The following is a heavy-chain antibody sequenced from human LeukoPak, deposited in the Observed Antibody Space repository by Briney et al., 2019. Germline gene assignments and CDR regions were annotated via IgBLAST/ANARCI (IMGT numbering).Heavy chain of an antibody. D-gene: IGHD3-22*01. CDR3: ASKYYDSSGYYYPIDY. CDR1: GGTFISYA. CDR2: IIPILGIA. Sequence: ASVKVSCKASGGTFISYAISWVRQAPGQGLEWMGRIIPILGIANYAQKFQGRVTITADKSTSTAYMELSSLRSEDTAVYYCASKYYDSSGYYYPIDYWGQGTLVTVSS. J-gene: IGHJ4*02. V-gene: IGHV1-69*04.